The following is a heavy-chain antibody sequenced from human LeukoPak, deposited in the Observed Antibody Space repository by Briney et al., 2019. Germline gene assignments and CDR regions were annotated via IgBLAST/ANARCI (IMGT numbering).Heavy chain of an antibody. CDR2: ISGSGGST. Sequence: GRSLRLSCAASGFTFSSYGMHWVRQAPGKGLEWVSAISGSGGSTYYADSVKGRFTISRDNSKNTLYLQMNSLRAEDTAVYYCATSMVRGVIINWGQGTLVTVSS. V-gene: IGHV3-23*01. CDR1: GFTFSSYG. J-gene: IGHJ4*02. D-gene: IGHD3-10*01. CDR3: ATSMVRGVIIN.